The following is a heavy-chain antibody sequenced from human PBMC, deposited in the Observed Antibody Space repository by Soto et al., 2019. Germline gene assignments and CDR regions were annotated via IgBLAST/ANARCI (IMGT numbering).Heavy chain of an antibody. J-gene: IGHJ4*02. V-gene: IGHV3-23*01. Sequence: EVQLLESGGGLVQPGGSLRLSCAASGITSSNYPMSWVRQAPGKGLDWVSGISGSGDRTYYADSAKGRFTISKDISKNSLSLQLDSLGDKDTAGYFCVKDEGRYPSTAPHWGQGTLVTVSS. CDR1: GITSSNYP. CDR2: ISGSGDRT. CDR3: VKDEGRYPSTAPH. D-gene: IGHD3-16*02.